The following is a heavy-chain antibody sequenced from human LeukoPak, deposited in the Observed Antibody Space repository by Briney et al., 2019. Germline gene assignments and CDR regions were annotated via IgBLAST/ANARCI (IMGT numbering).Heavy chain of an antibody. J-gene: IGHJ4*02. D-gene: IGHD3-16*01. V-gene: IGHV1-2*02. CDR2: INPNSGDT. CDR1: GYTFTGYY. CDR3: ATQRGSYLWGTDFDY. Sequence: GASVKVSCKASGYTFTGYYMHWVRQAPGQGLEWMGWINPNSGDTKYSQKFQGRVTMTRDTFIRTAYMELTRLRSDDTAVYYCATQRGSYLWGTDFDYWGQGTLVTVSS.